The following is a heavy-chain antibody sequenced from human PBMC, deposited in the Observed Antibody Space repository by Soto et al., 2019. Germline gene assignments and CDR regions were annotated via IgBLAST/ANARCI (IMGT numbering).Heavy chain of an antibody. J-gene: IGHJ6*02. D-gene: IGHD3-22*01. CDR3: ARDLDYYDSSGYMGYYYGMDV. V-gene: IGHV1-2*02. CDR1: GYTFTGYY. Sequence: ASVKVSCKASGYTFTGYYMHWVRQAPGQGLEWMGWINPNSGGTNYAQKFQGRVTMTRDTSISTAYMELSRLRSDDTAVYHCARDLDYYDSSGYMGYYYGMDVWGQGTTVTVSS. CDR2: INPNSGGT.